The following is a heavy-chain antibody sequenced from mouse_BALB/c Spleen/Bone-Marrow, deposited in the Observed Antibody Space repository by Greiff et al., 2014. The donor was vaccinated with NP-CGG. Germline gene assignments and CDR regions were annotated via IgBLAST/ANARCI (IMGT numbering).Heavy chain of an antibody. V-gene: IGHV1-67*01. CDR3: ARGGIYYGSSSFAY. D-gene: IGHD1-1*01. Sequence: VQLQQSGPELVRPGVSVKIPCKGSGYTFTDYAMHWVKQSHAKSLEWIGVISTYSGNTNYNQKFKGKATMTVDKSSSTAYMELARLTSEDSAIYYCARGGIYYGSSSFAYWGQGTLVTVSA. CDR1: GYTFTDYA. CDR2: ISTYSGNT. J-gene: IGHJ3*01.